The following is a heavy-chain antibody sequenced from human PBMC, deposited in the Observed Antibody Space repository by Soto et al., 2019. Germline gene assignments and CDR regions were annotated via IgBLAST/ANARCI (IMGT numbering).Heavy chain of an antibody. CDR1: GYRFTSYW. V-gene: IGHV5-51*01. CDR2: IYPGDSDT. D-gene: IGHD2-2*01. Sequence: PGESLKISCKGSGYRFTSYWIGWVRPMPGKGLEWMGIIYPGDSDTRYSPSFQGQVTISADKSISTAYLQWSSLKASDTAMYYCARTHCSSTSCRVGMDVWGQGTTVTVSS. CDR3: ARTHCSSTSCRVGMDV. J-gene: IGHJ6*02.